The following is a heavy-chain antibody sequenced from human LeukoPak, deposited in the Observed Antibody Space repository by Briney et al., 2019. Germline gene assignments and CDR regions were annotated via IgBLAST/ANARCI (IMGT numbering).Heavy chain of an antibody. CDR1: GYTFTSYG. V-gene: IGHV1-18*01. Sequence: ASVKVSCKASGYTFTSYGISWVRQAPGQGLEWMGWISAYNGNTNYAQKLQGRITMTTDTSTSTAYMELRSLRSDDTAVYYCARARITIFGVVIMPDAFDIWGQGTMVTVSS. CDR3: ARARITIFGVVIMPDAFDI. CDR2: ISAYNGNT. J-gene: IGHJ3*02. D-gene: IGHD3-3*01.